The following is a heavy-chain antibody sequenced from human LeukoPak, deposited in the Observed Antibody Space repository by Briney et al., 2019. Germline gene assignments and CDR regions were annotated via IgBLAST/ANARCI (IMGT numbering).Heavy chain of an antibody. CDR1: GGTFSSYA. V-gene: IGHV1-69*13. D-gene: IGHD3-22*01. Sequence: GASVKVSCKASGGTFSSYAISWVRQAPGQGLEWMGGIIPIFGTANYAQKFQGRVTITADESTSTAYMELSSLRSEDTAVYYCARDQRVDYYDSSGYLALRYWGQGTLVTVSS. CDR3: ARDQRVDYYDSSGYLALRY. J-gene: IGHJ4*02. CDR2: IIPIFGTA.